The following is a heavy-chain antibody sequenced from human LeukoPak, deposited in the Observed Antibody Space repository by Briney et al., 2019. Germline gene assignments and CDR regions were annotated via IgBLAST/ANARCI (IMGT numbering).Heavy chain of an antibody. V-gene: IGHV3-30*18. D-gene: IGHD3-10*01. CDR3: VKEQGSGYYRTADY. CDR2: ITYDGITT. J-gene: IGHJ4*02. Sequence: PGTSLRLSGVASGFTLSSCGMHWVRQAPGKGLEWVAVITYDGITTYSDDSVKGRFTISRDTSKSTLHLQMNNLRPEDTAVYFCVKEQGSGYYRTADYWGQGTLVTVSS. CDR1: GFTLSSCG.